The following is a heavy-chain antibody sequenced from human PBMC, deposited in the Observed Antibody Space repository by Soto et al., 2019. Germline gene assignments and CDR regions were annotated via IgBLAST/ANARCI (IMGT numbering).Heavy chain of an antibody. CDR1: GGTFSSYA. J-gene: IGHJ5*02. CDR3: ARGRDSGSNPNWFDP. D-gene: IGHD1-26*01. Sequence: QVQLVQSGAEVQKPGSSVKVSCKASGGTFSSYAISWVRQAPGQGLEWMGGIIPIFGTANYAQKFQGRVTITADETTSTAYMELSSLRCEDTAVYYCARGRDSGSNPNWFDPWGQGTLVTVSS. CDR2: IIPIFGTA. V-gene: IGHV1-69*01.